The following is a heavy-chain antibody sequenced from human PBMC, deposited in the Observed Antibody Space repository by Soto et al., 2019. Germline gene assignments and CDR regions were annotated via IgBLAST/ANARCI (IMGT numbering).Heavy chain of an antibody. D-gene: IGHD1-26*01. V-gene: IGHV3-30*18. CDR3: AKDGSDYYYYGMDV. CDR2: ISYDGSNK. Sequence: GGSLRLSCAASGFTFSSYGMHWVRQAPGKGLEWVAVISYDGSNKYYADSVKGRFTISRDNSKNTLYLQMNSLRAEDTAVYYCAKDGSDYYYYGMDVWGQGTTVTVSS. J-gene: IGHJ6*02. CDR1: GFTFSSYG.